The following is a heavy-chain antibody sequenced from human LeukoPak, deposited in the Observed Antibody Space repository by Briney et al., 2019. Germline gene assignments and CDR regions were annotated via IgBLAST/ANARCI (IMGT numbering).Heavy chain of an antibody. D-gene: IGHD3-16*02. CDR1: GFTFSSYA. V-gene: IGHV3-30-3*01. CDR3: ARAGRYDYVWGSYRSGYYFDY. CDR2: ISYDGSNK. J-gene: IGHJ4*02. Sequence: GGSLRLSCAASGFTFSSYAMHWVRQAPGKGLEWVAVISYDGSNKYYADSVKGRFTISGDNSKNTLYLQMNSLRAEDTAVYYCARAGRYDYVWGSYRSGYYFDYWGQGTLVTVSS.